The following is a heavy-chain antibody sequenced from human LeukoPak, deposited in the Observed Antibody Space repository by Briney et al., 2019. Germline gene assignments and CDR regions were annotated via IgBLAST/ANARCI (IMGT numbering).Heavy chain of an antibody. J-gene: IGHJ5*02. CDR2: IYPGDSDT. D-gene: IGHD3-9*01. Sequence: GESLKISCKGSGYSFTTYWIGWVRQMPGKGLEWMGIIYPGDSDTRYSPSFQGQVTISADKSISTAYLQWSSLKASDTAMYYCARSRLRYFDWLYPFDPWGQGTLVTVSS. CDR3: ARSRLRYFDWLYPFDP. V-gene: IGHV5-51*01. CDR1: GYSFTTYW.